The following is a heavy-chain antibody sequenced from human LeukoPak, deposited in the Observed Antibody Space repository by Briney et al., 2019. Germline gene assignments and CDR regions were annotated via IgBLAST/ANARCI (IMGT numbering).Heavy chain of an antibody. CDR2: IYQSETA. V-gene: IGHV4-39*07. D-gene: IGHD3-3*01. CDR1: GGSISSSSYY. Sequence: SETLSLTCTVSGGSISSSSYYWGWMRQPPGKGLEWIGSIYQSETAHYNPSLKSRVTISVDTSKNQFSLKLRSVMAADTAVYYCARAYEDYDFPNVPDVSFDIWGQGTMVTVSS. CDR3: ARAYEDYDFPNVPDVSFDI. J-gene: IGHJ3*02.